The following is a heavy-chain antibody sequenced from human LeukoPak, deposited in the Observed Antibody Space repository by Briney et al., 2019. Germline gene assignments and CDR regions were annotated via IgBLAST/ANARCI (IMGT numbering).Heavy chain of an antibody. J-gene: IGHJ6*02. Sequence: GGSLRLSCAASGFTFSSYAIHWVRQAPGKGLEWVAVISYDGSNKYYADSVKGRFTISRDNSKNTLYLQMNSLRAEDTAVYFCARGGHCSTTSCSNYDGMDVWGQGTTLTVSS. CDR2: ISYDGSNK. CDR1: GFTFSSYA. CDR3: ARGGHCSTTSCSNYDGMDV. V-gene: IGHV3-30-3*01. D-gene: IGHD2-2*01.